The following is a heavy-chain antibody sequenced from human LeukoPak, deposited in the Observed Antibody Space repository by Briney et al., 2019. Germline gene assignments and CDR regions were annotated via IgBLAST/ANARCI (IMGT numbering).Heavy chain of an antibody. J-gene: IGHJ6*03. D-gene: IGHD1-26*01. Sequence: SETLSLTCTVSGGSIRSSSYNWGWIRQPPGKGLEWTGSIHYTGTTFSNPSLKSRVTISVDTSKKQFSLNLSSVTAADTAVYYCARTGGSFYFYYYMDVWGKGTTVTVSS. CDR3: ARTGGSFYFYYYMDV. V-gene: IGHV4-39*07. CDR1: GGSIRSSSYN. CDR2: IHYTGTT.